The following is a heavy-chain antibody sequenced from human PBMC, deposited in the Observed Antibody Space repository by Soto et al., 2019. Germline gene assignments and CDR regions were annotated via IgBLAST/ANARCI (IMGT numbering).Heavy chain of an antibody. CDR1: GFTFSDHY. CDR3: VTTSWPKGWWGGDSPGGYF. Sequence: PGGSLRLSCAASGFTFSDHYMEWVRQPPGKGLEWVGRTKNQAKSYTTEYAASVEGRFTISRDDSQNSLYLQMNSLKIDDTAVYYCVTTSWPKGWWGGDSPGGYFWGQGTLVTVSS. V-gene: IGHV3-72*01. J-gene: IGHJ4*02. D-gene: IGHD2-21*01. CDR2: TKNQAKSYTT.